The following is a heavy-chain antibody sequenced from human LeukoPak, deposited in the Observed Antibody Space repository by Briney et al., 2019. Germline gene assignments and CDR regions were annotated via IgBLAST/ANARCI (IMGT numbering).Heavy chain of an antibody. CDR1: GFAFSSYE. CDR3: ARGSYYDFWSGYSTHFDY. J-gene: IGHJ4*02. CDR2: ISSSGSTI. Sequence: PGGSLRLSCAASGFAFSSYEMNWVRQAPGKGLEWVSYISSSGSTIHYADSVKGRFTISRDNAKNSLYLQMNSLRAEDTAVYYCARGSYYDFWSGYSTHFDYWGQGTLVTVSS. V-gene: IGHV3-48*03. D-gene: IGHD3-3*01.